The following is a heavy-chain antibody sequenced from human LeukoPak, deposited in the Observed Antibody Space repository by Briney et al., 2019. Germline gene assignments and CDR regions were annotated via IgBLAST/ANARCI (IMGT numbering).Heavy chain of an antibody. CDR2: INHSGST. Sequence: SETLSLTCAVYGGSFSGYYWSWIRQPPGKGLEWIGEINHSGSTNYNPSLKSRVTISVDTSKNQFSLKLSSVTAADTAVYYCAGDMGGSGYYLDAFDIWGQGTMVTVSS. V-gene: IGHV4-34*01. D-gene: IGHD3-22*01. J-gene: IGHJ3*02. CDR3: AGDMGGSGYYLDAFDI. CDR1: GGSFSGYY.